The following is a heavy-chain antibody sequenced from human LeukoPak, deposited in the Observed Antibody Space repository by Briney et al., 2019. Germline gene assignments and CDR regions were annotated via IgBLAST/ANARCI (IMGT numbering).Heavy chain of an antibody. J-gene: IGHJ4*02. Sequence: GGSLRLSCAASGFTFSSYWMSWVRQAPGKGLEWVAVISYDGSNKYYADSVKGRFTISRDNSKNTLYLQMNSLRAEDTAVYYCASPYCSGGSCGFDYWGQGTLVTVSS. D-gene: IGHD2-15*01. CDR3: ASPYCSGGSCGFDY. CDR2: ISYDGSNK. V-gene: IGHV3-30-3*01. CDR1: GFTFSSYW.